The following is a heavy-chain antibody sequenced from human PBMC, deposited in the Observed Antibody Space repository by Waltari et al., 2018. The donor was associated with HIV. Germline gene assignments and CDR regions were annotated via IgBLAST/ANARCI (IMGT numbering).Heavy chain of an antibody. Sequence: QLQLQESGPGLVKPSETLSLTCTVSGGSITSSSYYWGWIRQPPGKGLAWIGSLSYSGITYSNPSLKSRVTISADTSKNQLSLKLATVTAADTAVYYCARDFGYYDYVWGSYQPYYFDYWGQGTRVTVSS. V-gene: IGHV4-39*07. J-gene: IGHJ4*02. D-gene: IGHD3-16*02. CDR1: GGSITSSSYY. CDR2: LSYSGIT. CDR3: ARDFGYYDYVWGSYQPYYFDY.